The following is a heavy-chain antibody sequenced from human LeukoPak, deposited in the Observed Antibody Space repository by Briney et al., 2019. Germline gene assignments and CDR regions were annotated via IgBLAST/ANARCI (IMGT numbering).Heavy chain of an antibody. CDR2: INHSGIT. V-gene: IGHV4-34*01. CDR3: ARGEDYYDQWYFDY. CDR1: GGSFSGYY. J-gene: IGHJ4*02. D-gene: IGHD3-22*01. Sequence: SETLSLTCAVYGGSFSGYYWTWIRQPPGKGLDWIGEINHSGITNYNPSLKSRVTISVDTSKNQFSLKLSSVTAADTAVYYCARGEDYYDQWYFDYWGQGTLVTVSS.